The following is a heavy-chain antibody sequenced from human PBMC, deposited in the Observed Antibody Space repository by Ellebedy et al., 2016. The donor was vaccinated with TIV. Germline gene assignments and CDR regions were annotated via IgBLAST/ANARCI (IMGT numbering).Heavy chain of an antibody. D-gene: IGHD3-10*01. CDR2: ISAYNGNT. Sequence: ASVKVSCXASGYTFTSYGISWVRQAPGQGLEWMGWISAYNGNTNYAQKLQGRVTMTTDTSTSTAYMELRSLRSEDTAVYYCAIDGYGSGSYLYYFDYWGQGTLVTVSS. V-gene: IGHV1-18*01. CDR3: AIDGYGSGSYLYYFDY. CDR1: GYTFTSYG. J-gene: IGHJ4*02.